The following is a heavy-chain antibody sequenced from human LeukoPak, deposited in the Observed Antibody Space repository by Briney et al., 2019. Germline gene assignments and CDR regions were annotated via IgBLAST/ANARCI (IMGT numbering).Heavy chain of an antibody. Sequence: SETLSLTCTVSGGSFSSYYWSWIRQPPGKGLEWIGYVYYSGATYYNPSLMSRVTISLDTSKNQFSLKLTSVTAADTAVYYCARERDGSGSYFPFDPWGQGTLVTVSS. J-gene: IGHJ5*02. V-gene: IGHV4-59*12. CDR1: GGSFSSYY. CDR3: ARERDGSGSYFPFDP. CDR2: VYYSGAT. D-gene: IGHD3-10*01.